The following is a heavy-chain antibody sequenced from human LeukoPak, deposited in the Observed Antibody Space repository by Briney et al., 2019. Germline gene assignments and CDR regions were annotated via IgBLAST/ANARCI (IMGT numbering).Heavy chain of an antibody. Sequence: PSGTLSLTCAVSGGSISSSNWWSWDRQPPGKGLEWIGEIYHSGSTNYNPSLKSRVTISVDKSKNQFSLKLSSVTAADTAVYYCASARVYDFWSGYWSGMDVWGQGTTVTVSS. CDR2: IYHSGST. CDR1: GGSISSSNW. D-gene: IGHD3-3*01. CDR3: ASARVYDFWSGYWSGMDV. J-gene: IGHJ6*02. V-gene: IGHV4-4*02.